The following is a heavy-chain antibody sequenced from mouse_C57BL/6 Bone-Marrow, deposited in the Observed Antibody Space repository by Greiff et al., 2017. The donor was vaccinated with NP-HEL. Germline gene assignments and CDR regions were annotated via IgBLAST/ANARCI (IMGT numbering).Heavy chain of an antibody. CDR1: GYTFTSYG. V-gene: IGHV1-81*01. CDR2: LYPRSGNT. J-gene: IGHJ4*01. CDR3: ARSRYYYAMDY. Sequence: VQLQQSGAELVRPGASVKLSCKASGYTFTSYGISWVKQRTGQGLEWIGELYPRSGNTYYNEKFKGKATLTADKSSRTAYMELHSLTSEDAAVYICARSRYYYAMDYWGQGTSVTVSS.